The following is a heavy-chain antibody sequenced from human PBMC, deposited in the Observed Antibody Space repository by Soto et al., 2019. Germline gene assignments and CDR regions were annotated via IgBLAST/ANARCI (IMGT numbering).Heavy chain of an antibody. V-gene: IGHV3-53*01. J-gene: IGHJ3*01. D-gene: IGHD1-1*01. Sequence: DVQLVESGGGLIQPGESLRLSCAAFGLTVSGKKYVAWVGQAPGKGLEWVSALYDVDGSFNADSVKGRFTTSSDSSKTTVYLQMHGLRPDDTAVYYCASWHEREHAYDVWGQGTTVTVSS. CDR1: GLTVSGKKY. CDR3: ASWHEREHAYDV. CDR2: LYDVDGS.